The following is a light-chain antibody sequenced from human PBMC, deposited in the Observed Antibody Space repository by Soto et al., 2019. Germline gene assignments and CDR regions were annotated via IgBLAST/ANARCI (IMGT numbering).Light chain of an antibody. J-gene: IGKJ4*01. CDR2: GAS. CDR1: QSVSSSY. CDR3: QQYGSSPGTLT. V-gene: IGKV3-20*01. Sequence: EIVLTQSPGTLSLSPGERATLSCRASQSVSSSYLAWYQQKPGQAPRLLIYGASSRATGIPDRFSGSGSGTDFTLTISRPEPEDFAVYYCQQYGSSPGTLTFGGGTKVEIK.